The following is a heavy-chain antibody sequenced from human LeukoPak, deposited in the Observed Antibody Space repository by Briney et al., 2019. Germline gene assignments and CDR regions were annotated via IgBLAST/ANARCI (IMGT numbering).Heavy chain of an antibody. D-gene: IGHD2-15*01. Sequence: ASVKVSCKASGGTFSSYAISWVRQAPGQGLEWMGGIIPIFGTANYAQKFQGRVTITADESTSTAYMELSSLRSEDTAVYYCARPDIVVVVADYYYYGMDVWAKGPRSPSP. V-gene: IGHV1-69*13. J-gene: IGHJ6*02. CDR1: GGTFSSYA. CDR2: IIPIFGTA. CDR3: ARPDIVVVVADYYYYGMDV.